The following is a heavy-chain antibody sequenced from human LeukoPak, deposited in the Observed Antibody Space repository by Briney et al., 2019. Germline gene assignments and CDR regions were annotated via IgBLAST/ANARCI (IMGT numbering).Heavy chain of an antibody. Sequence: GGSLRLSCAASGFTFSSYAMSWVRQAPGKGLEWVSAISGSGGSTYYADSVKGRFTISRDNSKNTLYLQMKSLRTEDTAVYYCAKGYGWEASYYYYYMDVWGKGTTVTISS. D-gene: IGHD1-26*01. V-gene: IGHV3-23*01. CDR3: AKGYGWEASYYYYYMDV. J-gene: IGHJ6*03. CDR2: ISGSGGST. CDR1: GFTFSSYA.